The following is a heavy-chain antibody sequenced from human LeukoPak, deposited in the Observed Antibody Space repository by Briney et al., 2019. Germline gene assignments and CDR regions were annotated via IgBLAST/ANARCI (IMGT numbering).Heavy chain of an antibody. CDR3: ARGIHSSSPRGYYYYYMDV. CDR1: GYTFTSYG. CDR2: MNPNSGNT. Sequence: ASVKVSCKASGYTFTSYGISWVRQATGQGLEWMGWMNPNSGNTGYAQKFQGRVTITRNTSISTAYMELSSLRSEDTAVYYCARGIHSSSPRGYYYYYMDVWGKGTTVTVSS. V-gene: IGHV1-8*03. D-gene: IGHD6-6*01. J-gene: IGHJ6*03.